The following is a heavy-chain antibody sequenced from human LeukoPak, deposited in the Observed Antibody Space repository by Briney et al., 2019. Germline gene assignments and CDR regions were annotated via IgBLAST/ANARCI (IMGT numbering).Heavy chain of an antibody. Sequence: GGSLRLSCAASGFTFSSYGMHWVRQAPGKGLEWVAFIRYDGSNKCYADSVKGRFTISRDNSKNTLYLQMNSLRAEDTAVYYCAEDSIAVAGLDYWGQGTLVTVSS. CDR3: AEDSIAVAGLDY. CDR2: IRYDGSNK. V-gene: IGHV3-30*02. CDR1: GFTFSSYG. J-gene: IGHJ4*02. D-gene: IGHD6-19*01.